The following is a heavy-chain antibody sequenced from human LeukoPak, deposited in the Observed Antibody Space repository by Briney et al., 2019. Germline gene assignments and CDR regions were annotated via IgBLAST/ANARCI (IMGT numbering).Heavy chain of an antibody. CDR3: AKRRGLELLYYYYMDV. CDR1: GFTFSRYG. V-gene: IGHV3-30*18. D-gene: IGHD1-7*01. CDR2: ISYDASNK. Sequence: GRSLRLSCAASGFTFSRYGMHWVRQTPGKGLEWVAVISYDASNKYYADSVKGRFTISRDNSKNTLYLQMNSLRAEDTAVYYCAKRRGLELLYYYYMDVWGKGTTVTVSS. J-gene: IGHJ6*03.